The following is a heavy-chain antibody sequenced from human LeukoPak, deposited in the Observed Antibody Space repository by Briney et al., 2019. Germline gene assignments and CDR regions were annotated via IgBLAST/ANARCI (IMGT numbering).Heavy chain of an antibody. V-gene: IGHV1-18*01. D-gene: IGHD3-22*01. CDR3: ARVHYDSSGYDEGGWFDP. CDR2: ISAYNGNT. Sequence: ASVKVSCKASGYTFTSYGISWVRQAPGQGLEWMGWISAYNGNTNYAQKLQGGVTMTTDTSTSSAYMELRSLRSDDTAVYYCARVHYDSSGYDEGGWFDPWGQGTLVTVSS. CDR1: GYTFTSYG. J-gene: IGHJ5*02.